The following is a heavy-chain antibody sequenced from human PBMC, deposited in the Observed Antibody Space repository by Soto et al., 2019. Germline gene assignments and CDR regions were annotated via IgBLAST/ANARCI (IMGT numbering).Heavy chain of an antibody. CDR2: INHSGST. CDR1: GGSFSGYY. Sequence: SETLSLTCAVYGGSFSGYYWSWIRQPPGKGLEWIGEINHSGSTNYNPSLKSRVTISIDTSKNQFSLKLSSVTAADTAVYYCARGLVLYYDFWSGYSPTRYYYYMDVWGKGTTVTVSS. J-gene: IGHJ6*03. CDR3: ARGLVLYYDFWSGYSPTRYYYYMDV. D-gene: IGHD3-3*01. V-gene: IGHV4-34*01.